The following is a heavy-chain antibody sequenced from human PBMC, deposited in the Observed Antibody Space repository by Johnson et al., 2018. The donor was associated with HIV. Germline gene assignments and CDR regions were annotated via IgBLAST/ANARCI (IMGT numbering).Heavy chain of an antibody. CDR2: ISYDGSNK. Sequence: VQLVESGGGVVQPGRSLRLSCAASGFTFSSYAMHWVRQAPGKGLEWVAVISYDGSNKYYADSVKGRFTISRDNSKNTLYLQMNSLRAEDTAVYYCARGSGDVGAILGAFDIWGQGTMVTVSS. CDR1: GFTFSSYA. CDR3: ARGSGDVGAILGAFDI. D-gene: IGHD1-26*01. V-gene: IGHV3-30*04. J-gene: IGHJ3*02.